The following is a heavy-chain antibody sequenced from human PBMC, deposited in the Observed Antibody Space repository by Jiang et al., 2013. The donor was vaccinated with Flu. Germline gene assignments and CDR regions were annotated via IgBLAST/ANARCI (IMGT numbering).Heavy chain of an antibody. CDR2: IYHSGTT. V-gene: IGHV4-38-2*01. CDR3: VSGYYGRGDY. CDR1: GYSISTGYY. Sequence: SGSGLVKPSETLSLTCAVSGYSISTGYYWGWIRQPPGKGLEWIASIYHSGTTYYNPSLKSRVTISVDTSKNQFSLKLSSVTAADTAVYYCVSGYYGRGDYWGQGTLVTVSS. D-gene: IGHD3-22*01. J-gene: IGHJ4*02.